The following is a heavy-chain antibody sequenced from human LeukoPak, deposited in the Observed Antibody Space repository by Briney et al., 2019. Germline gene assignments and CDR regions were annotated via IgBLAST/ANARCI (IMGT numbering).Heavy chain of an antibody. Sequence: SETLSLTCTVSGGSISSYYWSWIRQPAGKGLEWIGRIYTSGSTNYNPSLKSRVTMSVDTSKNQFSLKLSSVTAADTAVYYCARVPCDFWSGSFFDYWGQGTLVTVSS. CDR3: ARVPCDFWSGSFFDY. V-gene: IGHV4-4*07. J-gene: IGHJ4*02. D-gene: IGHD3-3*01. CDR1: GGSISSYY. CDR2: IYTSGST.